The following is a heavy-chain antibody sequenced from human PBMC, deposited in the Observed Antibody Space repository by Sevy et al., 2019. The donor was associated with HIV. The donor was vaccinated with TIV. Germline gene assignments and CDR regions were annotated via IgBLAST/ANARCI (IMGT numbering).Heavy chain of an antibody. CDR3: AREDGSRKYFQY. J-gene: IGHJ1*01. CDR2: ISSSGSTK. V-gene: IGHV3-48*03. Sequence: GGSLRLSCAASGFTFSSYEMNWVRQAPGKGLEWVSYISSSGSTKKYADSVKGRFTISRDNAKNSLYLQMNSLRAEDTAVYYCAREDGSRKYFQYSGQGTLVTVSS. D-gene: IGHD6-13*01. CDR1: GFTFSSYE.